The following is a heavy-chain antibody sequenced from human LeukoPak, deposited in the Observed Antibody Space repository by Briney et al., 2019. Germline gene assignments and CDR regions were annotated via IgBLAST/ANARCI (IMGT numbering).Heavy chain of an antibody. J-gene: IGHJ5*02. CDR3: ARDRHDYGDRDNWFDP. Sequence: PGGSLRLSCAASGFTFSSYWMHWVRQAPGKGLVRVSRINSDGSSTSYADSVKGRFTISRDNAKNTLYLQMNSLRAEDTAVYYCARDRHDYGDRDNWFDPWGQGTLVTVSS. D-gene: IGHD4-17*01. CDR1: GFTFSSYW. CDR2: INSDGSST. V-gene: IGHV3-74*01.